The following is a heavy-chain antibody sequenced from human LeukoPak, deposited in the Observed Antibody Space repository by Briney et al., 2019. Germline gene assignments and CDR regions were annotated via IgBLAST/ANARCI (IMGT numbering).Heavy chain of an antibody. CDR3: ARAPRAAGLWGYYYGMDV. CDR2: INPNSGGT. J-gene: IGHJ6*02. D-gene: IGHD6-13*01. V-gene: IGHV1-2*04. CDR1: GYTFTGYY. Sequence: GASVKVSCKASGYTFTGYYMHWVRQAPGQGLEWMGWINPNSGGTNYAQKFQGWVTMTRDTSISTAYMELSRLRSDDTAVYYCARAPRAAGLWGYYYGMDVWGQGTTVTVSS.